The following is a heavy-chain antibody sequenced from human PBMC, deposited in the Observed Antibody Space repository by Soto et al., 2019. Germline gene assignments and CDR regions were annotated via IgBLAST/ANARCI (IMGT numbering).Heavy chain of an antibody. CDR2: FIPIFGAA. D-gene: IGHD2-2*01. CDR1: GGTFSRYA. J-gene: IGHJ6*02. V-gene: IGHV1-69*12. Sequence: QVQLVRSGAEVKKPGSSVKVSCKASGGTFSRYAISWVRQAPGQGLEWMGGFIPIFGAANYAQKFQGRVTITADESTSTAYMELSSLRSEDTAVYYCARHVPAAGYYYGMDVWGQGTTVTVSS. CDR3: ARHVPAAGYYYGMDV.